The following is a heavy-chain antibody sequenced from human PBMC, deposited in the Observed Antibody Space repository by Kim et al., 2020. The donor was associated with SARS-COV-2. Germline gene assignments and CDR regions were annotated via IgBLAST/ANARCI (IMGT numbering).Heavy chain of an antibody. D-gene: IGHD3-3*01. J-gene: IGHJ5*02. Sequence: SETLSLTCAVYGGSFSGYYWSWIRQPPGKGLEWIGEINHSGSTNYNPSLKSRVTISVDTSKNQFSLKLSSVTAADTAVYYCAREFTWGYDFWSGYPPRGWFDPWGQGTLVTVSS. CDR2: INHSGST. CDR3: AREFTWGYDFWSGYPPRGWFDP. V-gene: IGHV4-34*01. CDR1: GGSFSGYY.